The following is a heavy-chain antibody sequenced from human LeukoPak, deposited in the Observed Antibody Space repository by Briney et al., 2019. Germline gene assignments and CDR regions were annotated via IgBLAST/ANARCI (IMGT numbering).Heavy chain of an antibody. CDR2: INHSGST. CDR3: ARESGYDLAKFDY. D-gene: IGHD5-12*01. V-gene: IGHV4-34*01. J-gene: IGHJ4*02. Sequence: SETLSLTCAVYGGSFSGYYWSWIRQPPGKGLEWIGEINHSGSTNYNPSLKSRVTISVDTSKNQFSLKLSSVTAADTAVYYCARESGYDLAKFDYWGQGTLVTVSS. CDR1: GGSFSGYY.